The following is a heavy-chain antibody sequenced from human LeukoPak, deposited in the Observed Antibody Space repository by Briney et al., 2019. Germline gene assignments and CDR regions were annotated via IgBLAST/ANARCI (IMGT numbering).Heavy chain of an antibody. CDR2: INPSGDST. Sequence: ASVKLSSKASGHTFTNYYMHWVRQPPGQGLEWMGIINPSGDSTSYAQKFQGRVTMTRDTSTSTVYMELSSLRSEDTAVYYCARDLHISMVRGIMEFDPRGQGTLVTVSS. J-gene: IGHJ5*02. CDR3: ARDLHISMVRGIMEFDP. CDR1: GHTFTNYY. D-gene: IGHD3-10*01. V-gene: IGHV1-46*01.